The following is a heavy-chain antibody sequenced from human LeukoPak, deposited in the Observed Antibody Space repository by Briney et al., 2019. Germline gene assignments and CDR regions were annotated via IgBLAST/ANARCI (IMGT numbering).Heavy chain of an antibody. J-gene: IGHJ4*02. Sequence: PGGSLRLSCAASGFTFSRYAMHWVRQAPGKGLEPVSAISSNGGSTYYANSVKGRFTISRDNSKNTLYHQMGSLRAEDLAVYYCARDFGLTGKVDYWGQGTLVTVSS. CDR2: ISSNGGST. CDR1: GFTFSRYA. D-gene: IGHD1-20*01. V-gene: IGHV3-64*01. CDR3: ARDFGLTGKVDY.